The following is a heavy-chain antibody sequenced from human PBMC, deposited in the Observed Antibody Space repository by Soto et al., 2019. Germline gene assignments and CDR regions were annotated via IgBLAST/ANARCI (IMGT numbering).Heavy chain of an antibody. V-gene: IGHV4-59*11. CDR1: GGSISSHY. CDR3: ARGGDNSPWYYSL. D-gene: IGHD3-10*01. CDR2: IFSNGRA. J-gene: IGHJ4*02. Sequence: KASETLSLTCTVPGGSISSHYWTWIRQPPGKGLEWIGYIFSNGRANYNPSLESRVTISVDTSKNQVSLKLRSVTAADTAVYYCARGGDNSPWYYSLWGQGTLVTVSS.